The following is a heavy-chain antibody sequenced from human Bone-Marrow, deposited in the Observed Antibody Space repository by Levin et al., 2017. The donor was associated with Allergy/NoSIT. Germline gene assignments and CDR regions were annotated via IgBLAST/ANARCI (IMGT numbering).Heavy chain of an antibody. CDR1: AFTFTSYA. Sequence: GESLKIYCAASAFTFTSYAMHWVRQAPGKGLEWVAVISYDGSNKYYADSVKGRFTISRDNSKNTLYLQMNSLRAEDTAVYYCAREGSGSAFDIWGQGTMVTVSS. D-gene: IGHD3-10*01. CDR3: AREGSGSAFDI. CDR2: ISYDGSNK. J-gene: IGHJ3*02. V-gene: IGHV3-30-3*01.